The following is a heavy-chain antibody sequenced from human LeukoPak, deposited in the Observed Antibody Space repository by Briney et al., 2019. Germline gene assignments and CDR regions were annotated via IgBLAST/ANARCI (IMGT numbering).Heavy chain of an antibody. J-gene: IGHJ4*02. Sequence: SETLSPTCTVSGGSISSYHWIWIRQPPGKGLEWIGYIHYSGSTNYNPSLKSRVTTSVDTSKKQFSLKLRSVTAADTAVYYCARAGTAMDVDYWGQGTLVTVSS. CDR2: IHYSGST. CDR3: ARAGTAMDVDY. CDR1: GGSISSYH. V-gene: IGHV4-59*08. D-gene: IGHD5-18*01.